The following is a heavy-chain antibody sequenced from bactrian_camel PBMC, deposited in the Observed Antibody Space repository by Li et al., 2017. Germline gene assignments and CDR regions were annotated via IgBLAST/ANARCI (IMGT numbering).Heavy chain of an antibody. J-gene: IGHJ4*01. Sequence: HVQLVESGGGSVQAGGSLMLSCAGSGYTVSYYCMAWFRQAPGTEREGVATMSSDGSTTYLDSVKGRFTSSRDNDKNTLYLQMSSLKPEDTAMYYCVATTRYAGSWFDRSKWLYWGQGTQVTVS. CDR3: VATTRYAGSWFDRSKWLY. CDR2: MSSDGST. V-gene: IGHV3S53*01. D-gene: IGHD6*01. CDR1: GYTVSYYC.